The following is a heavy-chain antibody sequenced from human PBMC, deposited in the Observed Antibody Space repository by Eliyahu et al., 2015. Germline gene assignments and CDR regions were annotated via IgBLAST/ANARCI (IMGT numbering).Heavy chain of an antibody. CDR3: ARALAVAGLLDAFDI. J-gene: IGHJ3*02. D-gene: IGHD6-19*01. V-gene: IGHV3-48*01. CDR1: GFTFSSYS. CDR2: ISSSSSTI. Sequence: EVQLVESGGGLVQPGGSLRLSCAASGFTFSSYSMNWVRQAPGKGLEWVSYISSSSSTIYYADSVKGRFTISRDNAKNSLYLQMNSLRAEDTAVYYCARALAVAGLLDAFDIWGQGTMVTVSS.